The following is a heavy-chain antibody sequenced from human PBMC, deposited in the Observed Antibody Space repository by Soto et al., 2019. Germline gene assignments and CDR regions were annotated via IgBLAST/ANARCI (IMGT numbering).Heavy chain of an antibody. J-gene: IGHJ6*03. Sequence: SETLSLTCTFSGGSISSSSYYWGWIRQPPGKGLEWIGSIYYSGSTYYNPSLKSRVTISVDTSKNQFSLKLSSVTAADTAVYYCARSLGVVPAAAYYMDVWGKGTKVTVS. V-gene: IGHV4-39*01. CDR2: IYYSGST. CDR3: ARSLGVVPAAAYYMDV. D-gene: IGHD2-2*01. CDR1: GGSISSSSYY.